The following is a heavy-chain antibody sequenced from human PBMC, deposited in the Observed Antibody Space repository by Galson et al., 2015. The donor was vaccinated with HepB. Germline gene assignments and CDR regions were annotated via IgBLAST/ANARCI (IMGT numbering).Heavy chain of an antibody. CDR2: IYYSGST. D-gene: IGHD1-26*01. CDR3: ARSEVRRGSFWAFDY. J-gene: IGHJ4*02. CDR1: GGSISSSSYY. V-gene: IGHV4-39*01. Sequence: ETLSLTCTVSGGSISSSSYYWGWIRQPPGKGLEWIGSIYYSGSTYYNPSLKSRVTISVDTSKNQFSLKLSSVTAADTAVYYCARSEVRRGSFWAFDYWGQGTLVTVSS.